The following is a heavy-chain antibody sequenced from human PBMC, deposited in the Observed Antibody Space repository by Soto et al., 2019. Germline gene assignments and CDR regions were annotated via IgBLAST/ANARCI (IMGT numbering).Heavy chain of an antibody. V-gene: IGHV1-3*01. Sequence: ASVKVSCKASGGTFSSYAISWVRQAPGQGLEWMGWINAGNGNTKYSQKFQGRVTITRDTSASTAYMELSSLRSEDTAVYYCARDYYGMDVWGQGTTVTVSS. J-gene: IGHJ6*02. CDR2: INAGNGNT. CDR1: GGTFSSYA. CDR3: ARDYYGMDV.